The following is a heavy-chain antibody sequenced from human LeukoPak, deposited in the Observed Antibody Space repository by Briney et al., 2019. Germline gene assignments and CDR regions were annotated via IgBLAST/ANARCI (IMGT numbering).Heavy chain of an antibody. J-gene: IGHJ3*02. CDR1: GFTFSSYW. D-gene: IGHD2-2*01. CDR3: ATHCSSVSCSLATFDI. Sequence: GGSLRLSCAASGFTFSSYWMHWVRQVPGKGVVWVSYINSDGSSTSYADSVKGRFTISRDNARTSLYLQMNSLRAEDTAVYYCATHCSSVSCSLATFDIWGQGTMVTVSS. V-gene: IGHV3-74*01. CDR2: INSDGSST.